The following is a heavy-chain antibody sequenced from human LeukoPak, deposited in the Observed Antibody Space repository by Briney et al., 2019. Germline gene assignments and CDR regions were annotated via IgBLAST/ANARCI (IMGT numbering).Heavy chain of an antibody. Sequence: PGGSLRLSCAASGFRVSGYDLNWIRQAPGKGLEWVAFIQFDGSNEYYADSVKGRFTISRDNSKNTLYLQMNSLRAEDTSVYYCAKDQQLQPFHYWGQGTLVTVSS. CDR1: GFRVSGYD. CDR3: AKDQQLQPFHY. D-gene: IGHD2-2*01. CDR2: IQFDGSNE. V-gene: IGHV3-30*02. J-gene: IGHJ4*02.